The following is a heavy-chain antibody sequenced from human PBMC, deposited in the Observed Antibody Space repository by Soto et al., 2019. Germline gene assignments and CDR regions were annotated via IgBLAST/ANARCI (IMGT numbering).Heavy chain of an antibody. CDR2: TYYRSKWYN. J-gene: IGHJ4*02. V-gene: IGHV6-1*01. CDR3: ARGRYSSSWYRAGEFDY. D-gene: IGHD6-13*01. CDR1: GDSVSSNSAA. Sequence: PSQTLSLTCAISGDSVSSNSAAWNRIRQSPSRGLEWLGRTYYRSKWYNDYAVSVKSRITINPDTSKNQFSLQLNSVTPEDTAVYYCARGRYSSSWYRAGEFDYWGQGTLVTVSS.